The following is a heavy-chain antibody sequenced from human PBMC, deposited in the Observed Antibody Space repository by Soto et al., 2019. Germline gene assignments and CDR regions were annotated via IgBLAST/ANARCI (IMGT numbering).Heavy chain of an antibody. Sequence: QVQLQESGPGLVKPSQTLSLTCTVSGGSISSGGYYWSWIRQHPGKGLEWIGYIYYSGSTYYNPSLTSRVTNSVDTSKNQFSLKLSTVTAADTAVYYCAREAARPYAAPGSLDYWGQGTLVTVSS. V-gene: IGHV4-31*03. D-gene: IGHD6-25*01. CDR3: AREAARPYAAPGSLDY. J-gene: IGHJ4*02. CDR1: GGSISSGGYY. CDR2: IYYSGST.